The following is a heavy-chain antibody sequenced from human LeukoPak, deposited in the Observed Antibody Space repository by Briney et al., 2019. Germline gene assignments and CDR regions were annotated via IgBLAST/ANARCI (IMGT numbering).Heavy chain of an antibody. V-gene: IGHV3-48*01. D-gene: IGHD1-26*01. CDR2: IISRSTTI. CDR1: GFTFNTQN. J-gene: IGHJ4*02. Sequence: PGGSLRLSCAASGFTFNTQNMNWVRQARGKGLEWVSYIISRSTTIYYADSVKGRFTIARDKAKNSLYLQINSLRAEDTAVFYCARDVGARSFDYWGQGTLVTVSS. CDR3: ARDVGARSFDY.